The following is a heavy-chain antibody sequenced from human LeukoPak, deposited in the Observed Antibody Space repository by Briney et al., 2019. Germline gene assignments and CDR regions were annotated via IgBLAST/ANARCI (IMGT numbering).Heavy chain of an antibody. CDR1: GGSISSSTYY. J-gene: IGHJ4*02. CDR2: FHYIGST. CDR3: ARHAEGGSGWRGNFFDS. Sequence: SETLSLTCAVSGGSISSSTYYWGWIRQPPGKGLEWIGSFHYIGSTYYNPSLKSRVTISEDTSRNQFSLMMSSVTAADTAVYFCARHAEGGSGWRGNFFDSWGQGTLVTVSS. D-gene: IGHD6-19*01. V-gene: IGHV4-39*01.